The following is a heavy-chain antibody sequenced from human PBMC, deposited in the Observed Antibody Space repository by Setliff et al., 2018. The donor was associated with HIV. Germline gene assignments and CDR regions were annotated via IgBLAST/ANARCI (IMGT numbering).Heavy chain of an antibody. D-gene: IGHD7-27*01. Sequence: ASVKVSCKASGYTFTDYFIHWVRQAPGQGLEWMGWISPHNGDKNILQRFRGRVAMTTDTSFSTAYMELSGLRSDDTAMYYCARQLSNSLDLWGQGTLVTVSS. V-gene: IGHV1-2*02. CDR1: GYTFTDYF. J-gene: IGHJ5*02. CDR2: ISPHNGDK. CDR3: ARQLSNSLDL.